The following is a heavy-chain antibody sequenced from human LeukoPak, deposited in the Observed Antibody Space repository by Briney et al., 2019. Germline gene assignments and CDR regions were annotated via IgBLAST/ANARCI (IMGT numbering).Heavy chain of an antibody. D-gene: IGHD3-16*01. CDR3: ARLAGTQYDYAPPDI. CDR1: GYTFTSYY. J-gene: IGHJ3*02. V-gene: IGHV1-46*01. CDR2: INPSGGST. Sequence: ASVKASCKASGYTFTSYYMHWVRQAPGQGLEWMGIINPSGGSTSYAQKFQGRVTMTRDTSTSTVYMELSRLRSDDTAVYYCARLAGTQYDYAPPDIWGQGTMVTVSS.